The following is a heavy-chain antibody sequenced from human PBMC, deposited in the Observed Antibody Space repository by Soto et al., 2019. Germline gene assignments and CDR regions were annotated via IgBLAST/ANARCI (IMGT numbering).Heavy chain of an antibody. CDR3: ARYYYGSGYGMDV. D-gene: IGHD3-10*01. V-gene: IGHV1-8*01. Sequence: ASVKVSCKASGYTFTSYDINWVRQATGQGLEWMGWMNPNSGNTGYAQKLQGRVTMTTDTSTSTAYMELRSLRSDDTAVYYRARYYYGSGYGMDVWGQGTTVTVSS. CDR2: MNPNSGNT. CDR1: GYTFTSYD. J-gene: IGHJ6*02.